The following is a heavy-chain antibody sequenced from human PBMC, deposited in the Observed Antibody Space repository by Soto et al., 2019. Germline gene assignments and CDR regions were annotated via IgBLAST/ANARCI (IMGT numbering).Heavy chain of an antibody. CDR3: TRANGLRAYSSSSVGFNY. J-gene: IGHJ4*02. CDR1: GFTFGDYA. CDR2: IRSKAYGGTT. Sequence: EVQLVESGGGLVQPGRSLRLSCTASGFTFGDYAMSWFRQAPGKGLEWVGFIRSKAYGGTTEYAASVKGRFTISRDDSKSIAYLQMNRLKTEDTAVYYCTRANGLRAYSSSSVGFNYWGQGTLVTVSS. V-gene: IGHV3-49*03. D-gene: IGHD6-6*01.